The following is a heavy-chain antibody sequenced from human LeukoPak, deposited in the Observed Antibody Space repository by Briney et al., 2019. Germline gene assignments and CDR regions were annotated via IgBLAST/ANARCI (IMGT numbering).Heavy chain of an antibody. Sequence: SVKVSCKASGGTFSTSAFSWLRQARGQGPEWMGGILPLFGSGNYAQKFQGRVTITADESTSTTYLELSSLTSEDTAVYYCAIPDVVLVPTHRAVGSYYFDIWGQGTLVTVSS. CDR3: AIPDVVLVPTHRAVGSYYFDI. D-gene: IGHD6-19*01. CDR1: GGTFSTSA. CDR2: ILPLFGSG. V-gene: IGHV1-69*13. J-gene: IGHJ4*02.